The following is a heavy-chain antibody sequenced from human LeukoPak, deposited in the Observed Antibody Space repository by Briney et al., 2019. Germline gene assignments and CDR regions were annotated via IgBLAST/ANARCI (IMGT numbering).Heavy chain of an antibody. CDR1: GYTFTGYY. Sequence: ASVKVSCKASGYTFTGYYMHWVRQAPGQGLEWMGWINPNSGGTNYAQKFQGRVTMPRDTSTSTVYMELSSLRSEDTAVYYCARSSQLLLYFDFWSQGTLVTVSS. CDR3: ARSSQLLLYFDF. V-gene: IGHV1-2*02. D-gene: IGHD1-1*01. J-gene: IGHJ4*02. CDR2: INPNSGGT.